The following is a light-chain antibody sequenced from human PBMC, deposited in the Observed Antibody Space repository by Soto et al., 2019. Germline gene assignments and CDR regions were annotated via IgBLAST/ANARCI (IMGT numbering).Light chain of an antibody. J-gene: IGKJ5*01. CDR2: GAS. CDR3: QQLNAYPLT. CDR1: QGISSY. V-gene: IGKV1-9*01. Sequence: DIQLTQSPSFLSASVGDRVTITCRAGQGISSYLAWFQQKPGRAPNLLIYGASTLQSGVPSRFSGSGSGTDFTLTISNLQPEDFATYYCQQLNAYPLTFGQGTRLEIK.